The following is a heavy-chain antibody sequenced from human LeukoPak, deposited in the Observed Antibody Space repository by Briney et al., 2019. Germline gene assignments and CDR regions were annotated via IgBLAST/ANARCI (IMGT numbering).Heavy chain of an antibody. V-gene: IGHV3-30*03. CDR1: GFTFSSYG. CDR2: ISYDGSNQ. J-gene: IGHJ6*02. D-gene: IGHD2-2*02. Sequence: GGSLRLSCAASGFTFSSYGMHWVRQAPGKGLEWVAVISYDGSNQYYVDSVKGRFTISRDNSKNTLYLQMNSLRAEDTAVYYCASPYCSSTSCYMNEDYYGMDVWGQGTTVTVSS. CDR3: ASPYCSSTSCYMNEDYYGMDV.